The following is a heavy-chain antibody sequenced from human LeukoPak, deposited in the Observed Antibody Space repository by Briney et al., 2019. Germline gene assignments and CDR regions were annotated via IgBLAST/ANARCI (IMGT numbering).Heavy chain of an antibody. J-gene: IGHJ4*02. Sequence: ASVKVSCKASGYTFTSYGISWVRQAPGQGLEWMGWISAYNGNTNYAQMLQGRVTMTTDTSTSTAYMELRSLRSDDTAVYYCARDLSGYASGSTRSDQWGQGTLVTVSS. CDR2: ISAYNGNT. D-gene: IGHD3-10*01. V-gene: IGHV1-18*01. CDR3: ARDLSGYASGSTRSDQ. CDR1: GYTFTSYG.